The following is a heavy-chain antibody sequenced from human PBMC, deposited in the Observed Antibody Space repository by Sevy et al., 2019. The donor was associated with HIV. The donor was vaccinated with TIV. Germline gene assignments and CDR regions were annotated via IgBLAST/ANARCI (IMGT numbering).Heavy chain of an antibody. CDR2: IYHSGNT. CDR1: GDSIVNDNW. D-gene: IGHD1-26*01. Sequence: SETLSLTCAVSGDSIVNDNWWSWVRQPPGKGLEWIGEIYHSGNTNYNPSLKSRVTISLVKSKNVLSLRLNSVTAADTAVYYCVREGTTTSFDYWGQGTLVTVSS. CDR3: VREGTTTSFDY. V-gene: IGHV4-4*02. J-gene: IGHJ4*02.